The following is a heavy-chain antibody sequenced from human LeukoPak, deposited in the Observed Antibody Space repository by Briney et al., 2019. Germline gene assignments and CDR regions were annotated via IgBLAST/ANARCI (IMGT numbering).Heavy chain of an antibody. CDR1: GGSFSGYY. Sequence: SETLSLTSAVYGGSFSGYYWSWIRQPPGKGLEWIGEINHSGSTNYNPSLKSRVTISVDTSKNQFSLKLSSVTAADTAVYYCARGLSGWYGGAYDYWGQGTLVTVSS. J-gene: IGHJ4*02. CDR2: INHSGST. CDR3: ARGLSGWYGGAYDY. D-gene: IGHD6-19*01. V-gene: IGHV4-34*01.